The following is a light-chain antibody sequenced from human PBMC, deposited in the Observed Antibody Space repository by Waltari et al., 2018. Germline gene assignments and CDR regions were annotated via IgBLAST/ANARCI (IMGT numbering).Light chain of an antibody. CDR3: QSYDSNNHVV. CDR1: SGSIGSNY. CDR2: GNN. Sequence: NFMLTQPHSVSESPGKTVTISCTRNSGSIGSNYVQWYQQRPGSAPISVIYGNNQRPSGVTDRFSGSIDSSSNSASLTISGLKTEDEGDYFCQSYDSNNHVVFGGGTHLTVL. J-gene: IGLJ7*01. V-gene: IGLV6-57*04.